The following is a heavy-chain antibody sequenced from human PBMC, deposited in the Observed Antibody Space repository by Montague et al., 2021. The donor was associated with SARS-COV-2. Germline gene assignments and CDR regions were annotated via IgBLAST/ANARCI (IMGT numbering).Heavy chain of an antibody. J-gene: IGHJ4*02. Sequence: CAISGDSVSTNNTTWNWVRQSPSGDLEWLGRTYFRSKCYNDYAVSVKSRITINPDTSKNQFSLQLKSVTPKDTAIYFCGRVFAPAGTFDFCGQGTLVTVSS. CDR1: GDSVSTNNTT. CDR3: GRVFAPAGTFDF. D-gene: IGHD6-13*01. CDR2: TYFRSKCYN. V-gene: IGHV6-1*01.